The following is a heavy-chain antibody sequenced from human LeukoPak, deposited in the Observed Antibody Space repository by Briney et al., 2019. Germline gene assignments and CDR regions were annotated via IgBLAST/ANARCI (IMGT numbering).Heavy chain of an antibody. CDR2: VSSNGGST. V-gene: IGHV3-64*01. J-gene: IGHJ4*02. D-gene: IGHD4-17*01. Sequence: TGGSLRLSCAASGFTFSNYWMSWVRQAPGKGLEYVSAVSSNGGSTYYANSVKGRFTISRDNSKNTLYLQMGSLRAEDMAVYYCARAPTVTNLYYFDYWGQGTLVTVSS. CDR1: GFTFSNYW. CDR3: ARAPTVTNLYYFDY.